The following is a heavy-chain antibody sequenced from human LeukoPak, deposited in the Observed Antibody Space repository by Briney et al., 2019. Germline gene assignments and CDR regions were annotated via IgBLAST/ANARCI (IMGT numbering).Heavy chain of an antibody. CDR2: ISAYNGNT. D-gene: IGHD2-2*01. CDR3: ARGVRDIVVVPAAMALLDY. J-gene: IGHJ4*02. Sequence: GASVKVSCKASGYTFTSYGISWVRQAPGQGLEWMGWISAYNGNTNYAQKLQGRVTMTTDTSTSTAYMELRSLRSDDTAVYYCARGVRDIVVVPAAMALLDYWGQGTLVTVSS. CDR1: GYTFTSYG. V-gene: IGHV1-18*04.